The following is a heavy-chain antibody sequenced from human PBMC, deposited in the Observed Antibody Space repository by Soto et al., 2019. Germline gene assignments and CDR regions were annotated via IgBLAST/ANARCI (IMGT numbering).Heavy chain of an antibody. CDR3: ASASSSWNWDLRFDY. CDR1: GFTFSSYS. J-gene: IGHJ4*02. Sequence: EVQLVESGGGLVQPGGSLRLYCAASGFTFSSYSMNWVRQAPGKGLEWVSYISSSSSTIYYAESVKGRYTISRDNAKNSLYLQLNGLRLEDTSVYYCASASSSWNWDLRFDYWGQGTMVTVSS. CDR2: ISSSSSTI. V-gene: IGHV3-48*01. D-gene: IGHD6-13*01.